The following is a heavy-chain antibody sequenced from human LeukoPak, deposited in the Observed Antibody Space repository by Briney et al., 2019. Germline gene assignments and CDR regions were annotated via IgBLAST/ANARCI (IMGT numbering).Heavy chain of an antibody. Sequence: RGESLKISCKGSGYSFTSYWIGWVRQMPGKGLEWMGIIYPGDSDTRYSPSFQGQVTISADKSISTAYLQWSSLKASDTAMYYCARSGYGSGWYQPRHFDYWGQGTLVTVSS. CDR3: ARSGYGSGWYQPRHFDY. CDR2: IYPGDSDT. J-gene: IGHJ4*02. V-gene: IGHV5-51*01. CDR1: GYSFTSYW. D-gene: IGHD6-19*01.